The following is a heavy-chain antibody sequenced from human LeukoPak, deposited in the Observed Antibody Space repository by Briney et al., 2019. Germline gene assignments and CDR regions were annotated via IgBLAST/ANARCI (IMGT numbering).Heavy chain of an antibody. CDR1: GFSFSSYA. CDR3: AKDSYVSGRPLHTFDV. CDR2: ISGDGAST. J-gene: IGHJ3*01. Sequence: GGSLRLSCAVSGFSFSSYAMTWVRQAPGKGLEWVSGISGDGASTHYAESVKGQFTISRDNSQNTLFLQMNSLRVEDTAIYYCAKDSYVSGRPLHTFDVWGQGTMVTVSS. D-gene: IGHD3-10*01. V-gene: IGHV3-23*01.